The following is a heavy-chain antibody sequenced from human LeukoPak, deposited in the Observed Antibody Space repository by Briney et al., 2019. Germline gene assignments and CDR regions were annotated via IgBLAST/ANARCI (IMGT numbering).Heavy chain of an antibody. V-gene: IGHV1-46*04. Sequence: ASVKVSCKASGYTFTSYYMHWVRQAPGQGLEWMGIINPSGGSTSYAQKLQDRVTMTRDTSISTAYMELSSLRFDDTAVYYCARSPHSLTGENFDYWGQGTLVTVSS. CDR2: INPSGGST. CDR1: GYTFTSYY. D-gene: IGHD3-9*01. CDR3: ARSPHSLTGENFDY. J-gene: IGHJ4*02.